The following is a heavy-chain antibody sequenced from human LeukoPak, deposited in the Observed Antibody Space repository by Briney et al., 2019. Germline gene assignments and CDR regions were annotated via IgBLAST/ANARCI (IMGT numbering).Heavy chain of an antibody. CDR3: AKAFGSGSYIIDH. CDR1: GFTFSSNG. V-gene: IGHV3-30*02. Sequence: PGGSLRLSCAASGFTFSSNGVHWARQAPGKGLEWVAFMRSDGSHEEYAESVKGRLAISRDNSKNTVHLQMNSLRFEDTALYYCAKAFGSGSYIIDHWGRGTLVTVSS. CDR2: MRSDGSHE. D-gene: IGHD3-10*01. J-gene: IGHJ4*02.